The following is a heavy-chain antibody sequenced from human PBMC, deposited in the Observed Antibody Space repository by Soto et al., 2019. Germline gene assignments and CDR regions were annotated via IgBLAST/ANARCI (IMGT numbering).Heavy chain of an antibody. Sequence: GAPVKVSCKASGFTFTSSAMQWGRQACGQRLEWIGWIVGGSGNTNYAQKFQERVTITRDMSTSTAYMELSSLRSEDTAVYYCAVTVTTVWWYFDLWGRGTLVTVSS. J-gene: IGHJ2*01. CDR3: AVTVTTVWWYFDL. CDR1: GFTFTSSA. CDR2: IVGGSGNT. D-gene: IGHD4-17*01. V-gene: IGHV1-58*02.